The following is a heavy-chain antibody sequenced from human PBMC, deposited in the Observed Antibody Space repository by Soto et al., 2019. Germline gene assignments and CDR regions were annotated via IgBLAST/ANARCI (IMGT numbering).Heavy chain of an antibody. CDR3: ARLFREAYYYYGMDV. CDR2: IDPSDSYT. V-gene: IGHV5-10-1*01. Sequence: PGESLKISCNGAGYNFTIFWISWVRHVPGKGLEWMGRIDPSDSYTTYSPSFQGHVTLSADKSISTAYLQWSSLKASDTAIYYCARLFREAYYYYGMDVWGQGTTVTVSS. J-gene: IGHJ6*02. CDR1: GYNFTIFW.